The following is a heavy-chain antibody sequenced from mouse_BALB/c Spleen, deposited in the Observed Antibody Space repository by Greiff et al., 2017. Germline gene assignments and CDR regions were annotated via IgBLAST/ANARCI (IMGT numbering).Heavy chain of an antibody. Sequence: QVQLQPSGAELMKPGASVKISCTATGYTFSSYWIEWVKQRPGHGLEWIGEILPGSGSTNYNEKFKGKATFTADTSSNTAYMQLSSLTSEDSAVYYCARVDYYRYAMDYWGQGTSVTVSS. CDR3: ARVDYYRYAMDY. D-gene: IGHD2-14*01. CDR1: GYTFSSYW. CDR2: ILPGSGST. J-gene: IGHJ4*01. V-gene: IGHV1-9*01.